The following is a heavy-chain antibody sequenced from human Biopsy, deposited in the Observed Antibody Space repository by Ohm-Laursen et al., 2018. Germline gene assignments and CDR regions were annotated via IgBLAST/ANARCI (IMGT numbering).Heavy chain of an antibody. V-gene: IGHV4-59*01. J-gene: IGHJ6*02. CDR3: ARATNSTGWPYYYFYGMDV. CDR1: AGSKSSDY. CDR2: IYYSGST. Sequence: SVTLSLTCTVSAGSKSSDYWSWIRQTPGKGLEWIVYIYYSGSTNYNPSLKSRVTISVDTSKNQFPLRLNSVTAADTAVYYCARATNSTGWPYYYFYGMDVWGRGTTVTVSS. D-gene: IGHD2/OR15-2a*01.